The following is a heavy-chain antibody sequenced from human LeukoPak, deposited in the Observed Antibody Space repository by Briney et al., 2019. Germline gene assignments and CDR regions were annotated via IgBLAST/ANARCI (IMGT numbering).Heavy chain of an antibody. CDR1: GGSISSYY. CDR3: VRGNYRPKYSWFDP. V-gene: IGHV4-59*01. J-gene: IGHJ5*02. CDR2: IYYSGST. D-gene: IGHD1-7*01. Sequence: SETLSLTCTVSGGSISSYYWSWIRQPPGKGLEWIGYIYYSGSTNYNPSLKSRVTISVDTSKNQFSLKLSSVTAADTAVYYCVRGNYRPKYSWFDPWGQGTLDTVSS.